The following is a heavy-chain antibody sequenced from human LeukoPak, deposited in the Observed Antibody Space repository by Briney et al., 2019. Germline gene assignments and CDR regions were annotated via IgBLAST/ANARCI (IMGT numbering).Heavy chain of an antibody. V-gene: IGHV3-53*01. J-gene: IGHJ4*02. CDR3: ATTKQARRYFDY. D-gene: IGHD1-1*01. Sequence: GGSLRLSCAAIGITVSSHYMTWVRQAPGKGLEWVSVIYSGGSTYYADSVRGRFTISRDNSKNTLYLQMNTLRAEDTAVYYCATTKQARRYFDYWGQGTLVTVSS. CDR2: IYSGGST. CDR1: GITVSSHY.